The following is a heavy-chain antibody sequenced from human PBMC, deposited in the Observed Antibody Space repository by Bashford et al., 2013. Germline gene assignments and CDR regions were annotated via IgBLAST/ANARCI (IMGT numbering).Heavy chain of an antibody. Sequence: VRQAPGKGLVWVSRINSDGSSTSYADSVKGRFTISRDNAKNTLYLQMNSLRAEDTAVYYCARDPWLHNQIPFDYWAREPWSPSPQ. CDR3: ARDPWLHNQIPFDY. J-gene: IGHJ4*02. D-gene: IGHD5-24*01. V-gene: IGHV3-74*01. CDR2: INSDGSST.